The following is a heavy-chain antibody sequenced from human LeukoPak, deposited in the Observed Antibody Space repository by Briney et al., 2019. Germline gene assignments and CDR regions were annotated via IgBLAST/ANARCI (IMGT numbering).Heavy chain of an antibody. Sequence: GGSLRVSCAVSGITLTNYGMSWVRQARGKGLEWVAGLSGSGGGTNDADSVQGRFTISRDNPKNTLYLQMNSLRAEDTAVYFCAKRGVVIRVFLVGFHKEAYYFDSWGQGALVTVSS. CDR3: AKRGVVIRVFLVGFHKEAYYFDS. V-gene: IGHV3-23*01. D-gene: IGHD3-10*01. J-gene: IGHJ4*02. CDR1: GITLTNYG. CDR2: LSGSGGGT.